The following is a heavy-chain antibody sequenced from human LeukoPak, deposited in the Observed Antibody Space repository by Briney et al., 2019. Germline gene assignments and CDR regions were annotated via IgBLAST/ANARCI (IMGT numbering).Heavy chain of an antibody. V-gene: IGHV4-59*01. CDR1: GGSLSRDY. Sequence: PSETLSLTRTVSGGSLSRDYWSWSRQRPGEGGEWIGYIYSSASTNYHHSLKRRVTILVPTSKNQFSLKLSCVTAADTAVYYCARVIFRHLDLRRRGALVTVSS. J-gene: IGHJ2*01. D-gene: IGHD2-21*01. CDR2: IYSSAST. CDR3: ARVIFRHLDL.